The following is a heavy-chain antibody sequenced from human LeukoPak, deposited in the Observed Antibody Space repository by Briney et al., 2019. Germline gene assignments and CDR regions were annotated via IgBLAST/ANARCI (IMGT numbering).Heavy chain of an antibody. CDR3: ARVEAVAGALMDY. V-gene: IGHV1-2*02. CDR2: INSNSGGT. D-gene: IGHD6-19*01. CDR1: GYTFTGYY. J-gene: IGHJ4*02. Sequence: ASVKVSCKASGYTFTGYYMHWVRQAPGQGLEWMGWINSNSGGTKYTQNFQGRVTMTRDTSISTAYMELSSLRPDDTAVYYCARVEAVAGALMDYWGQGTLVTVSS.